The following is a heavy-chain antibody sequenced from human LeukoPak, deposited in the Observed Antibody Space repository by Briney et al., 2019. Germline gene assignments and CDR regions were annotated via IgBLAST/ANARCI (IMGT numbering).Heavy chain of an antibody. Sequence: ASVKVSCKASGGTFSSHVISWVRQAPGQGLEWMGWISAYNGNTNYAQKLQGRVTMTTDTSTSTAYMELRSLRSDDTAVYYCARVFWAIAAGENWFDPWGQGTLVTVSS. J-gene: IGHJ5*02. D-gene: IGHD6-6*01. CDR2: ISAYNGNT. CDR1: GGTFSSHV. V-gene: IGHV1-18*01. CDR3: ARVFWAIAAGENWFDP.